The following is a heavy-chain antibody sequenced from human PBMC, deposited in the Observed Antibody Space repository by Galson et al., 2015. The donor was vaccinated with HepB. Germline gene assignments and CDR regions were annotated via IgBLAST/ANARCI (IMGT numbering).Heavy chain of an antibody. Sequence: SLRLSCAASGFTFSSYSMNWVRQAPGKGLEWVSYISSSSSTIYYADSVKGRFTISRDNAKNSLYLRMNSLRDEDTAVYYCARETYYYGSGSYYQGGYEESYGMDVWGQGTTGTVSS. CDR3: ARETYYYGSGSYYQGGYEESYGMDV. CDR2: ISSSSSTI. D-gene: IGHD3-10*01. J-gene: IGHJ6*02. V-gene: IGHV3-48*02. CDR1: GFTFSSYS.